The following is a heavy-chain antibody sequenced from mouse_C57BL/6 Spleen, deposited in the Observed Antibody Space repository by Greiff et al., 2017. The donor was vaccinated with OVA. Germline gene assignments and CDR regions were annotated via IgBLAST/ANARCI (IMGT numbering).Heavy chain of an antibody. Sequence: QVHVKQSGPELVKPGASVKISCKASGYAFSSSWMNWVKQRPGKGLEWIGRIYPGDGDTNYNGKFKGKATLTADKSSSTAYMQLSSLTAEDSAVYFCARGNYSIYFDYWGQGTTLTVSS. D-gene: IGHD2-5*01. V-gene: IGHV1-82*01. CDR2: IYPGDGDT. CDR3: ARGNYSIYFDY. CDR1: GYAFSSSW. J-gene: IGHJ2*01.